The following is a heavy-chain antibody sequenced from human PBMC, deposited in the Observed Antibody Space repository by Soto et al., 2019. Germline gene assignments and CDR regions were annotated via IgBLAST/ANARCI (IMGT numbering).Heavy chain of an antibody. D-gene: IGHD4-17*01. CDR2: INPSGGST. CDR1: GGTFSSYA. V-gene: IGHV1-46*03. J-gene: IGHJ5*02. CDR3: ARGPTVTTGWFDP. Sequence: ASVKVSCKASGGTFSSYAISWVRQAPGQGLEWMGIINPSGGSTSYAQKFQGRVTMTRDTSTSTVYMELSSLRSEDTAVYYCARGPTVTTGWFDPWGQGTLVTVSS.